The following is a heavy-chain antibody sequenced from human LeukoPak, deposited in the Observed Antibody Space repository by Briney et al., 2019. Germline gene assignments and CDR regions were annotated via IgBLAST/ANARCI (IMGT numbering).Heavy chain of an antibody. CDR3: ARDLAWGAFDY. J-gene: IGHJ4*02. CDR2: ISPRGGGT. CDR1: GFTFSSYG. D-gene: IGHD7-27*01. V-gene: IGHV3-23*01. Sequence: LPGGSLRLSCAASGFTFSSYGMNWVRQAPGRGLEWLSGISPRGGGTYYADSVKGRFTISRDDSKNTLSLQMNSLTVEDTAVYYCARDLAWGAFDYWGQGTLVTVSS.